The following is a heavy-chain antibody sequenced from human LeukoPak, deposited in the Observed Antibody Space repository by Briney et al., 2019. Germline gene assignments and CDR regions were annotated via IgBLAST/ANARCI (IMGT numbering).Heavy chain of an antibody. Sequence: GGSLRLSCAASGFTFSSYAMSWVRQAPGKGLEWVSAISGSGGSTYYADSVKGRFTISRDNSKNTLYLQMSSLRAEDTAVYYCAREIGYYDFWSGYGRGAFDIWGQGTMVTVSS. CDR2: ISGSGGST. J-gene: IGHJ3*02. CDR3: AREIGYYDFWSGYGRGAFDI. V-gene: IGHV3-23*01. D-gene: IGHD3-3*01. CDR1: GFTFSSYA.